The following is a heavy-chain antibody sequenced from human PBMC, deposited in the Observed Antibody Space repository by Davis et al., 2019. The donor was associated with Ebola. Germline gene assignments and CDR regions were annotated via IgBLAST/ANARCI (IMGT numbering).Heavy chain of an antibody. D-gene: IGHD6-13*01. J-gene: IGHJ4*02. CDR3: ARLQDLWEAAGVFY. CDR1: GGSISSSSYY. CDR2: IYYSGST. V-gene: IGHV4-39*01. Sequence: SETLSLTCTVSGGSISSSSYYWGWIRQPPGKGLEWIGSIYYSGSTYYNPSLKSRVTISVDTSKNQFSLKLSSVTAADTAVYYCARLQDLWEAAGVFYWGQGSLVTVSS.